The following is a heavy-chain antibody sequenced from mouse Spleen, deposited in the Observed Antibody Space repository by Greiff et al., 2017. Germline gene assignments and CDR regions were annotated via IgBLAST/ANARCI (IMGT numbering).Heavy chain of an antibody. CDR1: GFNIKDDY. V-gene: IGHV14-4*01. CDR2: IDPENGDT. CDR3: TSAYYSTGCYFDY. J-gene: IGHJ2*01. Sequence: EVQLQQSGAELVRPGASVKLSCTASGFNIKDDYMHWVKQRPEQGLEWIGWIDPENGDTEYASKFQGKATITADTSSNTAYLQLSSLTSEDTAVYYCTSAYYSTGCYFDYWGQGTTLTVSS. D-gene: IGHD2-5*01.